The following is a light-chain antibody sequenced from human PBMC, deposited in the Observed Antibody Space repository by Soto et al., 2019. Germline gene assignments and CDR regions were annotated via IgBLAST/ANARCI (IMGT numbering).Light chain of an antibody. CDR2: DSS. Sequence: DIQMAQSPSSLSASVGDRFTITCRASQTFSSHVAWYQQKPGKAPKLRIFDSSSLEGGIPSRFSGSGSGTEYTITISSLQPDDFATYYCQQYNRYYWTFGQGTKGDIK. CDR1: QTFSSH. J-gene: IGKJ1*01. CDR3: QQYNRYYWT. V-gene: IGKV1-5*01.